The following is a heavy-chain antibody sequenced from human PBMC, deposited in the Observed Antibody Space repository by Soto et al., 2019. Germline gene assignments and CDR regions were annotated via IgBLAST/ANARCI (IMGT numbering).Heavy chain of an antibody. Sequence: PSETLSLTCTVSGGSISIYYWSWIRQPPGKGLEWIGYIYYSGSTNYNPSLKSRVTISVDTSKNQFSLKLSSVTAADTAVYYCARALRFLEWADAFDIWGQGTMVTVSS. CDR1: GGSISIYY. CDR2: IYYSGST. J-gene: IGHJ3*02. V-gene: IGHV4-59*01. D-gene: IGHD3-3*01. CDR3: ARALRFLEWADAFDI.